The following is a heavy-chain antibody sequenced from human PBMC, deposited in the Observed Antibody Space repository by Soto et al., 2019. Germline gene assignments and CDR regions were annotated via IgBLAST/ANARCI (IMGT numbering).Heavy chain of an antibody. V-gene: IGHV4-59*08. CDR2: IYYIGST. J-gene: IGHJ4*02. D-gene: IGHD4-17*01. Sequence: QVQLQESGPGLVKPSETLSLTCTVSGGSISSYYWSWIRQPPGKGLEWIGYIYYIGSTNYNPTLKSRATISVDTPTSHISLKLSSVTAADTAVYYSARRYGVYFDYWGQGTLVTVSS. CDR3: ARRYGVYFDY. CDR1: GGSISSYY.